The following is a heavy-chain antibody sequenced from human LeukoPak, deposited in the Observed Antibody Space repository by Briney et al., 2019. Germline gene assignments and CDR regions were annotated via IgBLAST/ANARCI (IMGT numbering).Heavy chain of an antibody. CDR1: GFTFSSYA. CDR3: ARGASSWELLGLDY. J-gene: IGHJ4*02. D-gene: IGHD1-26*01. CDR2: ISGSGGST. V-gene: IGHV3-23*01. Sequence: GGSLRLSCAASGFTFSSYAMSWVRQAPGKGLEWVSAISGSGGSTYYADSVKGRFTISRDNSKNTLYLQMNSLRAEDTAVYYCARGASSWELLGLDYWGQGTLVTVSS.